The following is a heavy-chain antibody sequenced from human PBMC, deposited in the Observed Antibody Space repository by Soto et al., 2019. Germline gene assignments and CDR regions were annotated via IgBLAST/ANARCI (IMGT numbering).Heavy chain of an antibody. J-gene: IGHJ4*02. CDR1: GGSIGRYY. CDR2: IYYSGST. D-gene: IGHD1-1*01. Sequence: SEALSVTCTVSGGSIGRYYWSWIRQPPGKGLEWIGYIYYSGSTNYNPSLKSRVTISVDTSKNQFSLKLSSVTAADTAVYYCARGKLERRYFDYWGQGTLVTVSS. V-gene: IGHV4-59*01. CDR3: ARGKLERRYFDY.